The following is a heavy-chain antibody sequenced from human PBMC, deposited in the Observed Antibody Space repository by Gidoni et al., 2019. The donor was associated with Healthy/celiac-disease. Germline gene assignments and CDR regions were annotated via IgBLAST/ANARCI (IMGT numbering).Heavy chain of an antibody. Sequence: EVQLVESGGGLVPPGGSLRLPCAASGFTVSSNYMSWVRQAQGKGLEWVSVIYSGGSTYYADSVKGRFTISRDNSKNTLYLQMNSLRAEDTAVYYCARDITRYWGQGTLVTVSS. CDR3: ARDITRY. CDR1: GFTVSSNY. V-gene: IGHV3-66*02. CDR2: IYSGGST. J-gene: IGHJ4*02. D-gene: IGHD1-20*01.